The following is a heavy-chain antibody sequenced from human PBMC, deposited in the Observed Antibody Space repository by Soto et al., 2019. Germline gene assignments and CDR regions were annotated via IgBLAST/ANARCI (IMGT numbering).Heavy chain of an antibody. CDR3: ARAAGRFGELSWSDP. CDR1: GYTFTSYN. D-gene: IGHD3-10*01. CDR2: VNPLGFST. Sequence: QVQLVRSGPEVKKPGASVKVSCKASGYTFTSYNMHRVRQAPGQGREWVGMVNPLGFSTTYAQKFPGRVTMTRDTSTSAVYMELTNLRSDDTAVYYCARAAGRFGELSWSDPWGQGTLVTVSP. V-gene: IGHV1-46*01. J-gene: IGHJ5*02.